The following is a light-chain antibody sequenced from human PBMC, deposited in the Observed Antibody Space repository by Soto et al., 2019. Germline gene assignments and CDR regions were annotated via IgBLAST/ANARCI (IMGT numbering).Light chain of an antibody. CDR3: QHYYSTSWT. CDR2: WAS. CDR1: QSVLYSSNNKNY. J-gene: IGKJ1*01. V-gene: IGKV4-1*01. Sequence: DIVMTQSPDSLAVSLGERATINCKSSQSVLYSSNNKNYLAWYQQKPGQPPKLLIYWASTRESGAPDRFSGSGSGTDFTLTISSLQAEDVAVYYCQHYYSTSWTCGQGTKVDLK.